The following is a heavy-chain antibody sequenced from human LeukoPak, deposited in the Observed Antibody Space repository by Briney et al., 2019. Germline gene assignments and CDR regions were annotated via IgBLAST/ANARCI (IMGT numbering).Heavy chain of an antibody. CDR3: ARGATIFGVVTSLYYYYYGMDV. J-gene: IGHJ6*02. CDR1: GGSISSSSYY. Sequence: PSETLSLTCTVSGGSISSSSYYWGWIRQPPGKGLEWIGYIYYSGSTNYNPSLKSRVTISVDTSKNQFSLKLSSVTAADTAVYYCARGATIFGVVTSLYYYYYGMDVWGQGTTVTVSS. D-gene: IGHD3-3*01. CDR2: IYYSGST. V-gene: IGHV4-61*05.